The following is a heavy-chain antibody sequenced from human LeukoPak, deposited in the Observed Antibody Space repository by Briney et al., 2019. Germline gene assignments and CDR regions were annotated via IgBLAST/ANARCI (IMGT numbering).Heavy chain of an antibody. J-gene: IGHJ5*02. V-gene: IGHV1-18*01. CDR3: ARDQVQLERRGLRRYGWFDP. D-gene: IGHD1-1*01. CDR1: VYTFTIYG. CDR2: ISAYNGNT. Sequence: ASVNVSFKSSVYTFTIYGISWVRQAPGQGLEWVGWISAYNGNTNYAQKLQGRVTMTTDTSTSTAYMELRSLRSDDTAVYYCARDQVQLERRGLRRYGWFDPWGQGTLVTVSS.